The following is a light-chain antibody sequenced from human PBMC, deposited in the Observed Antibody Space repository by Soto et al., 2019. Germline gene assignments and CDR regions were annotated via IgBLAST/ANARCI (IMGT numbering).Light chain of an antibody. J-gene: IGKJ1*01. Sequence: EIAMTQSPATLPVSPGERVTLSCRVSQSVGSDLAWYQQKPGQLPRLLIYDASTRATGIPTRFSGSGYGTEFTLTISSLLSEDSAVYYCQQYKNWGTFGQGTTVEIK. CDR3: QQYKNWGT. CDR1: QSVGSD. V-gene: IGKV3-15*01. CDR2: DAS.